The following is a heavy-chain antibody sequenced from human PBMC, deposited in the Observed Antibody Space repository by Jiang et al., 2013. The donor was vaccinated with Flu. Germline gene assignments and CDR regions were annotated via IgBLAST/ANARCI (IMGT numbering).Heavy chain of an antibody. CDR2: VFYSGDT. CDR1: GDSIDNSNYP. CDR3: ARALRTAGSWGF. J-gene: IGHJ4*02. V-gene: IGHV4-39*01. D-gene: IGHD6-13*01. Sequence: LLKPSETLSLTCTVSGDSIDNSNYPRGWIRQSPGKGLEWIGSVFYSGDTYDNPSLKSRVSISIDTSNNQFFLRLSSVTAADTAVYYCARALRTAGSWGFWGQGTLVTVPS.